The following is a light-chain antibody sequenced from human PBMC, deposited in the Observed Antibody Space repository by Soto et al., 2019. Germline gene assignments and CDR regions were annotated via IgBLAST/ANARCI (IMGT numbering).Light chain of an antibody. CDR2: DAS. J-gene: IGKJ4*01. CDR1: QSVGNW. CDR3: QQHVNWPLT. Sequence: EIVLTQSPATLSLSPGERATLSCRASQSVGNWLFWYQQKRGQAPRLLIYDASSRAAGVPERFSAGGSGTDFTLTISSLEPEDFTVYYCQQHVNWPLTFGGGTKVDIK. V-gene: IGKV3-11*01.